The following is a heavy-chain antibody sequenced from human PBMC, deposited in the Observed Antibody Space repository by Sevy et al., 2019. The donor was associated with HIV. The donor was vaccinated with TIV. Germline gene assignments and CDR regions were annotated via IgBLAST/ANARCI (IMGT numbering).Heavy chain of an antibody. Sequence: GESLKISCKGSGYSFTSYWIGWVRQMPGKGLEWMGIIYPGYSDTRYSPSFQGQVTISADKSISTAYLQWSSLKASDTAMYYCTLSSYDILTGYYYSGFGWGQGTLVTVSS. CDR1: GYSFTSYW. D-gene: IGHD3-9*01. J-gene: IGHJ4*02. CDR3: TLSSYDILTGYYYSGFG. V-gene: IGHV5-51*01. CDR2: IYPGYSDT.